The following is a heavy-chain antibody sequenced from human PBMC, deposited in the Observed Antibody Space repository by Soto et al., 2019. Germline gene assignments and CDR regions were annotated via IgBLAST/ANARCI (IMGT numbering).Heavy chain of an antibody. CDR1: GFTFSSYG. D-gene: IGHD5-12*01. Sequence: GGSLRLSCAASGFTFSSYGMHWVRQAPGKGLEWVAVISYDGSNKYYADSVKGRFTISRDNSKNTLYLQMNSLRAEDTAVYYCAKSIHQSYVDIVAAPSNYYYGMDVWGQGTTVTVSS. CDR2: ISYDGSNK. J-gene: IGHJ6*02. CDR3: AKSIHQSYVDIVAAPSNYYYGMDV. V-gene: IGHV3-30*18.